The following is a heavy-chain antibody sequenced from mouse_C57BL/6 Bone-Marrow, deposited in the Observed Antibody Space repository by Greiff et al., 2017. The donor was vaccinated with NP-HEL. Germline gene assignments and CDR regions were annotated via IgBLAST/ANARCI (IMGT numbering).Heavy chain of an antibody. CDR3: ARHGLITTVVTYFDY. V-gene: IGHV5-6*01. J-gene: IGHJ2*01. Sequence: EVQVVESGGDLVKPGGSLKLSCAASGFTFSSYGMSWVRQTPDKRLEWVATISSGGSYTYYPDSVKGRFTISRDNAKNTLYLQMSSLKSEDTAMYYCARHGLITTVVTYFDYWGQGTTLTVSS. CDR2: ISSGGSYT. D-gene: IGHD1-1*01. CDR1: GFTFSSYG.